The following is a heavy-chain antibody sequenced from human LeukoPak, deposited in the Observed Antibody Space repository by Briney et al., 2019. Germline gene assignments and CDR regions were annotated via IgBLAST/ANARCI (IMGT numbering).Heavy chain of an antibody. CDR2: INPHTGAA. CDR1: GYTFIENY. V-gene: IGHV1-2*02. CDR3: ARGKSRYSP. Sequence: ASVKVSCKVSGYTFIENYIHWVRQAPGQGLEWMGLINPHTGAANYSQKFQGRVTMTRDTSISTAYMYLTRLRFDDTAVYYCARGKSRYSPWGQGTPVTVSS. D-gene: IGHD3-3*01. J-gene: IGHJ4*02.